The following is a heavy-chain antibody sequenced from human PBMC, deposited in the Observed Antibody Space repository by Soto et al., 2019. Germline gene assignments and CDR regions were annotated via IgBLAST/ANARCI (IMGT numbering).Heavy chain of an antibody. CDR3: ARVSRSGYYPKY. J-gene: IGHJ4*02. CDR1: GFTFSSYG. Sequence: GGSLRLSCAASGFTFSSYGMHWVRQAPGKGLEWVAVIWYDGNNKYYADSVKGRFTISRDNSKNTLYLQMNSLRAEDTAIYYCARVSRSGYYPKYWGQGTLVTVSS. D-gene: IGHD3-3*01. V-gene: IGHV3-33*01. CDR2: IWYDGNNK.